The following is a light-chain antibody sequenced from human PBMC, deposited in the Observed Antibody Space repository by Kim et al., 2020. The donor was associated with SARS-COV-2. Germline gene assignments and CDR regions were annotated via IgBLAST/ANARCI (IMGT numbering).Light chain of an antibody. J-gene: IGLJ1*01. V-gene: IGLV1-40*01. Sequence: RVTNSCTGSSTNIGAGFDVHWYQQFPGTAPKLLIYGNNDRPSGVPDRVSGSKSGTSASLAITGLQAEDEVDYYCQSYDNSLSGYVFGTGTKVTVL. CDR3: QSYDNSLSGYV. CDR2: GNN. CDR1: STNIGAGFD.